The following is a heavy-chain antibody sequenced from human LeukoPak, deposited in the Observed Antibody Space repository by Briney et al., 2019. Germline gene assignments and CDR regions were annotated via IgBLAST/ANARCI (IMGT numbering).Heavy chain of an antibody. Sequence: PGGSLRLSCAASGYTVSSNEMSWVRQAPGKGLEWVSAISGSGGSTYYADSVKGRFTISRDNSKNTLYLQMNSLRAEDTAVYYCAKGRKTGTTDATDYWGQGTLVTVSS. V-gene: IGHV3-23*01. J-gene: IGHJ4*02. D-gene: IGHD1-1*01. CDR2: ISGSGGST. CDR1: GYTVSSNE. CDR3: AKGRKTGTTDATDY.